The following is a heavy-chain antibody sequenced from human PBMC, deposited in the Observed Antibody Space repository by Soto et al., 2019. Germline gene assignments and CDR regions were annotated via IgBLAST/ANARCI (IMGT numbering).Heavy chain of an antibody. V-gene: IGHV3-30-3*01. D-gene: IGHD5-18*01. Sequence: GGSRRLSCAASGFTFSSYAMHWVRQAPGKGLEWVAVISYDGSNKYYADSVKGRFTISRDNSKNTLYLQMNSLRAEDTAVYYCARDPLWGTAMVLWYFDLWVRGTLVTVSS. CDR1: GFTFSSYA. CDR2: ISYDGSNK. CDR3: ARDPLWGTAMVLWYFDL. J-gene: IGHJ2*01.